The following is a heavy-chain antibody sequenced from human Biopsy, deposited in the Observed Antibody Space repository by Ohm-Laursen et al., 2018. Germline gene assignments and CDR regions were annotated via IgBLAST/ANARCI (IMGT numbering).Heavy chain of an antibody. CDR3: ATGPKRLTGTSYFES. CDR2: LYTSGDT. Sequence: TLSLTCSVSGGFNSNYYWSWVRQSAGKGLEWIGRLYTSGDTNYNPSLKSRVSVSEDTSRRQFSLRLTSVTAADTAVYYCATGPKRLTGTSYFESWGRGILVTVSS. D-gene: IGHD1-7*01. CDR1: GGFNSNYY. J-gene: IGHJ4*02. V-gene: IGHV4-4*07.